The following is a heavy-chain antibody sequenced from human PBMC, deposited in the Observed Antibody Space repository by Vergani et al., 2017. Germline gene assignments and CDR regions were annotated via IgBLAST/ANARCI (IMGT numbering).Heavy chain of an antibody. CDR1: GFTFSSYA. D-gene: IGHD3-9*01. CDR3: AKLPDYDILTSYWYFDL. Sequence: EVQLVESGGGLVQPGGSLRLSCAASGFTFSSYAMSWVRQAPGKGLEWVSAISGSGGSTYYADSVKGRFTISRDNSKNTLYLQMNSLRAEDTAVYYCAKLPDYDILTSYWYFDLWGRGTLVTVSS. V-gene: IGHV3-23*04. J-gene: IGHJ2*01. CDR2: ISGSGGST.